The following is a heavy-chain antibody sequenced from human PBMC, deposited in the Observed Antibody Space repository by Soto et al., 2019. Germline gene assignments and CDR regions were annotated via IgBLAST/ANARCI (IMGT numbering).Heavy chain of an antibody. Sequence: SETLSLTCAVYGGSFSGYYWSWIRQPPGKGLEWIGEINHSGSTNYNPSLKSRVTISVDTSKNQFSLKLSSVTAADTAVYYCARSVLGRRYFYYASRTSSYFDYWGQGTLVTVSS. V-gene: IGHV4-34*01. CDR2: INHSGST. CDR1: GGSFSGYY. CDR3: ARSVLGRRYFYYASRTSSYFDY. J-gene: IGHJ4*02. D-gene: IGHD3-22*01.